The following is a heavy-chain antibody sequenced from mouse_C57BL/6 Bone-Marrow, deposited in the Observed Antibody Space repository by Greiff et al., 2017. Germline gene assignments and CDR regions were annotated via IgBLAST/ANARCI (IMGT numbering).Heavy chain of an antibody. CDR3: ASPYCGSEGFAY. CDR1: GFNFKDDY. J-gene: IGHJ3*01. V-gene: IGHV14-4*01. Sequence: EVQLQQSGAELVRPGASVKLSCTASGFNFKDDYMHWVKQRPEQGLEWIGWIDPENGDTEYASKFQGKATITADKSSSTAYMQLSSLTSEDSAVCYSASPYCGSEGFAYWGQGTLVTVSA. CDR2: IDPENGDT. D-gene: IGHD1-1*01.